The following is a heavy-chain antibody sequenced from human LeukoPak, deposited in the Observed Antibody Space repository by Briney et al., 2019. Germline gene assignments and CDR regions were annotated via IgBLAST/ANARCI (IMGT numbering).Heavy chain of an antibody. Sequence: GGSLRLSCAASGFTFSNAWMSWVRQAPGKGLEWVANIKEEGGEMYYVDSLKDRISTSRDNAKNSLYLRINSLRAEDTAMYYCARVAAISGSVTGTTYYFDYWGQGTLVTVSS. CDR1: GFTFSNAW. CDR2: IKEEGGEM. D-gene: IGHD1-20*01. CDR3: ARVAAISGSVTGTTYYFDY. J-gene: IGHJ4*02. V-gene: IGHV3-7*01.